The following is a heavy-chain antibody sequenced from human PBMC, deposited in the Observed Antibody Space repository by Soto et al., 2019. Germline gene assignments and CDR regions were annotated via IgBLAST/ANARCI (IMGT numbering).Heavy chain of an antibody. CDR3: ARVRPEDYYYYYMDV. J-gene: IGHJ6*03. Sequence: QVQLQESGPGLVKPSETLSLTCTVSGGSISSYYWSWIRQPPGKGLEWIGYIYYSGSTNNNPSLKSRVTISVDTSKNQSSLKLSSVTAADTAVYYCARVRPEDYYYYYMDVWGKGTTVTVSS. CDR1: GGSISSYY. CDR2: IYYSGST. V-gene: IGHV4-59*01.